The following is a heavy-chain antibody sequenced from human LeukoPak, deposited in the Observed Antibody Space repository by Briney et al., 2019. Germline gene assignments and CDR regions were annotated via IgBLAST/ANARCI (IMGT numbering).Heavy chain of an antibody. V-gene: IGHV1-58*01. CDR1: GFTFTSSA. Sequence: ASVKVSCKASGFTFTSSAVQWVRQARGQRLEWIGWIVVGSGNTNYAQKFQERVTITRDMSTSTVYMELSSLRSEDTAVYYCARAPIPVGAYYFDYWGQGTLVTVSS. J-gene: IGHJ4*02. CDR2: IVVGSGNT. CDR3: ARAPIPVGAYYFDY. D-gene: IGHD1-26*01.